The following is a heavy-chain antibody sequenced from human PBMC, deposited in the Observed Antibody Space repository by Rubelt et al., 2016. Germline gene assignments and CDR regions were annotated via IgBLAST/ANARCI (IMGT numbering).Heavy chain of an antibody. J-gene: IGHJ3*02. CDR2: INPSGGST. Sequence: INPSGGSTSYAQKFQGRVTMTRDTSTSTVYMELRSLRSDGTAVYYCARDKGINYYYDSSGMNAFDIWGQGTMVTVSS. D-gene: IGHD3-22*01. CDR3: ARDKGINYYYDSSGMNAFDI. V-gene: IGHV1-46*01.